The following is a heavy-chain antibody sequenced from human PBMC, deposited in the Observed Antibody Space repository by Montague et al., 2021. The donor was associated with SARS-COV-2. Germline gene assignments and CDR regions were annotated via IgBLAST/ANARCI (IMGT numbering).Heavy chain of an antibody. CDR1: GGSIRSTTFY. CDR2: IYESDTT. J-gene: IGHJ4*02. D-gene: IGHD6-19*01. CDR3: VTPGKNAVSGQFDY. V-gene: IGHV4-39*07. Sequence: SETLSLTCTVSGGSIRSTTFYWGWIRQSPGKGLEWIGYIYESDTTYYNPSLKSRVAISLDTPNNQFSLKITSLIVADTAIYYFVTPGKNAVSGQFDYWGPGILVTVSS.